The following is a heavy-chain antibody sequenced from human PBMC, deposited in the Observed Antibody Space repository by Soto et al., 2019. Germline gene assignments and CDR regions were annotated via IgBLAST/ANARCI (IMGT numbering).Heavy chain of an antibody. Sequence: SETLSLTCAVYGGSFSGYYWSWIRQPPGKGLEWIGEINHSGSTNYNPSLKSRVTISVDTSKNQFSLKLSSVTAADTAVYYCARDRDYYYGMDVWGQGTTVTVSS. J-gene: IGHJ6*02. CDR1: GGSFSGYY. CDR3: ARDRDYYYGMDV. CDR2: INHSGST. V-gene: IGHV4-34*01.